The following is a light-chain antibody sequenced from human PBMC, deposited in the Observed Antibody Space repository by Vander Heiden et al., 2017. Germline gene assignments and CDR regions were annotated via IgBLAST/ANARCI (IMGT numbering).Light chain of an antibody. V-gene: IGKV3-20*01. J-gene: IGKJ1*01. Sequence: EIVLTQSPGTLSLSPGERATLSCRASQSVSSSYLAWYQQKPGQAPRRLIYGASSRATGIPDRFSGSGPGTDFTLTISRLEPEDFAVYYCQQYGSSRWTFGQGTKVEIK. CDR1: QSVSSSY. CDR2: GAS. CDR3: QQYGSSRWT.